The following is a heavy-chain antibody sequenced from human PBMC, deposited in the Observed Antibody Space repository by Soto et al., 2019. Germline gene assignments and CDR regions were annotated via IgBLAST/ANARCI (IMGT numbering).Heavy chain of an antibody. CDR1: GVSFSGYY. V-gene: IGHV4-34*01. CDR2: INHSGST. D-gene: IGHD6-19*01. Sequence: LETLPLTCAFYGVSFSGYYWILIRQPTWKGLEWIGEINHSGSTNYNPSLKSRVTISVDTSKNQFSLKLSSVTAADTAVYYCANSVAGTLEEPPSLPWGQGTLVTVSS. CDR3: ANSVAGTLEEPPSLP. J-gene: IGHJ5*02.